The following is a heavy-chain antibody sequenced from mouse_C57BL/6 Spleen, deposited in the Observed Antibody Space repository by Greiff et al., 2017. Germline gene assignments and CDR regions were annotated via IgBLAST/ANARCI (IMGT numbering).Heavy chain of an antibody. CDR2: ISSGGSYT. Sequence: EVQLVESGGDLVKPGGSLKLSCAASGFTFSSYGMSWVRQTPDKRLEWVATISSGGSYTYYPDSVKGRFTISRDNAKNTLYLQMSSLKSEDTAMYYCASLLLFAYWGQGTLVTVSA. CDR3: ASLLLFAY. CDR1: GFTFSSYG. V-gene: IGHV5-6*01. J-gene: IGHJ3*01.